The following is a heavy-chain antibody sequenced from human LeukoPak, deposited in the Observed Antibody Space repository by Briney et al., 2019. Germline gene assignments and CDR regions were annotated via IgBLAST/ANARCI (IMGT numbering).Heavy chain of an antibody. CDR2: ISGSAGST. J-gene: IGHJ4*02. CDR3: ARYCSGASCYLGLDY. V-gene: IGHV3-23*01. Sequence: GGSLRLSCAASGFTFNNYFMTWVRQAPGKGLEWVSTISGSAGSTYYADFVKGLFTISRDNSRNTLYLQMNSLRADDTAVYHCARYCSGASCYLGLDYWGQGTLVTVSS. CDR1: GFTFNNYF. D-gene: IGHD2-2*01.